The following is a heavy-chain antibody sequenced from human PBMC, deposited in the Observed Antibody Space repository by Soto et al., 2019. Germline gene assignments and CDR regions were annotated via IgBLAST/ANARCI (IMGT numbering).Heavy chain of an antibody. Sequence: VGSLRLSCAASGFTFSDHYMDWVRQAPGKGLEWVGRTRNKANSYTTEYAASVKGRFTISRDDSKNSLYLQMNSLKTEDTAVYYCARGGYCSSTSCYTDYYGMDVWGQRTTVTVSS. CDR3: ARGGYCSSTSCYTDYYGMDV. V-gene: IGHV3-72*01. CDR2: TRNKANSYTT. J-gene: IGHJ6*02. CDR1: GFTFSDHY. D-gene: IGHD2-2*02.